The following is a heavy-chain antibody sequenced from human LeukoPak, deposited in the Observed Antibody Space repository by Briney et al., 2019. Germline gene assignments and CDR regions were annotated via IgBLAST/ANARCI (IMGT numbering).Heavy chain of an antibody. V-gene: IGHV1-24*01. CDR3: ATDHRSAGYMDV. CDR2: FDPEDGET. Sequence: ASVKVSCKVSGYTLTELSMHWVRQAPGKGLEWMGGFDPEDGETIYAQKFQGRVTMTEDTSTDTAYMELSSLRSEDTAVYYCATDHRSAGYMDVWGKGTTVTVSS. J-gene: IGHJ6*03. D-gene: IGHD3-3*01. CDR1: GYTLTELS.